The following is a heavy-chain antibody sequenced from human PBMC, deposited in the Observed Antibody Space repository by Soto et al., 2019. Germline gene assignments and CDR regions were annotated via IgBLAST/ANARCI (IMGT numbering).Heavy chain of an antibody. CDR3: ARGVGGSGLNWFEP. D-gene: IGHD6-19*01. CDR1: GSSIIGYY. Sequence: SETLSLTCTFSGSSIIGYYWTLSRQSPERGLEWIGYIHYSGSANYNPSLNSRLTMSVDRSKSQFSMKLASVTAADTPVYYCARGVGGSGLNWFEPLGQGTLVTVSS. J-gene: IGHJ5*02. V-gene: IGHV4-59*12. CDR2: IHYSGSA.